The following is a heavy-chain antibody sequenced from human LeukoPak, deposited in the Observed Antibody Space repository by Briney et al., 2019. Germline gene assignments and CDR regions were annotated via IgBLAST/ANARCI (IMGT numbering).Heavy chain of an antibody. CDR1: GFTFSSYS. D-gene: IGHD6-13*01. CDR3: ARGISSWRHNWFDP. V-gene: IGHV3-21*01. Sequence: GGSLRLSCAASGFTFSSYSMTWVRQAPGKGLEWVSSISSSSSYIYYADSVKGRFTISRDNAKNSLYLQMNSLRAEDTAVYYCARGISSWRHNWFDPWGQGTLVTVSS. J-gene: IGHJ5*02. CDR2: ISSSSSYI.